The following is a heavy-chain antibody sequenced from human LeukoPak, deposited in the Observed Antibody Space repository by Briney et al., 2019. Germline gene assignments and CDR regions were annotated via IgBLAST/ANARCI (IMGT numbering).Heavy chain of an antibody. CDR3: TRGTSRSGNYNFDS. J-gene: IGHJ5*01. CDR1: GFTFSSYA. CDR2: IGGSGVDT. D-gene: IGHD3-10*01. V-gene: IGHV3-23*01. Sequence: GGSLRLSCAASGFTFSSYAMRWVRPAPGKGLEWVSAIGGSGVDTYYADSVKGRFTISRDNSKNTLYLQMNSLRAEDTAVYYCTRGTSRSGNYNFDSWGQGTLVTVSS.